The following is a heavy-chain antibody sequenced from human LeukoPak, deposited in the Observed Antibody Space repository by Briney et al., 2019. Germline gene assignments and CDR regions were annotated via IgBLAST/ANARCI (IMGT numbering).Heavy chain of an antibody. D-gene: IGHD4-17*01. CDR3: AKDGFSHDYGEGAFDI. J-gene: IGHJ3*02. V-gene: IGHV3-66*01. CDR2: IHNDGNT. CDR1: GFAVSINY. Sequence: GGSLRLSCAASGFAVSINYMNWIRQSPEKGLEWVSIIHNDGNTYYAHSVKGRFTVSRDNSKNTVSLQMDSLRVDDTAVYYCAKDGFSHDYGEGAFDIWGQGTMVTVSS.